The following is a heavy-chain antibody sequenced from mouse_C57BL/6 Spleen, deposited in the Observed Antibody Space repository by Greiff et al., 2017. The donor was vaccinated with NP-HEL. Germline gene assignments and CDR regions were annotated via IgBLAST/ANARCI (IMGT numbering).Heavy chain of an antibody. Sequence: QVQLQQSGPGLVQPSQSLSITCTVSGFSLTSYGVHWVRQSPGKGLEWLGVIWSGGSTDYNAAFISRLSISKDNSKSQVFFKRNSLQADDTAIYYCASPGSDYGNQAWFAYWGQGTLVTVSA. D-gene: IGHD2-1*01. CDR3: ASPGSDYGNQAWFAY. J-gene: IGHJ3*01. CDR1: GFSLTSYG. V-gene: IGHV2-2*01. CDR2: IWSGGST.